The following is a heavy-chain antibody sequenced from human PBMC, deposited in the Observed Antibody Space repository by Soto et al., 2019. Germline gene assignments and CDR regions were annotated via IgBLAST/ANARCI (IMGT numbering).Heavy chain of an antibody. J-gene: IGHJ4*02. CDR2: ISWDGGST. CDR3: AKDMDHSGSYFYY. D-gene: IGHD1-26*01. V-gene: IGHV3-43D*03. CDR1: GFTFDDYA. Sequence: GGSLRLSCAASGFTFDDYAMHWVRQAPGKGLEWVSLISWDGGSTYYADSVKGRFTISRDNSKNSLYLQMNSLRAEDTALYYCAKDMDHSGSYFYYWGQGTLVTVSS.